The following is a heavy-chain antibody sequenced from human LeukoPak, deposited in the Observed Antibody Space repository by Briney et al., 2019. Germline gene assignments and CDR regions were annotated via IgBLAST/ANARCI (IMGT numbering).Heavy chain of an antibody. Sequence: SVKVSCKASGGTFISYAISWVRQAPGQGLEWMGGIIPIFGTANYAQKFQGRVTITADESTSTAYMELSSLRSEDTAVYYCARDAANIVVVPAAMDAGAGYYYYYMDVWGKGTTVTVSS. D-gene: IGHD2-2*01. CDR1: GGTFISYA. CDR3: ARDAANIVVVPAAMDAGAGYYYYYMDV. CDR2: IIPIFGTA. J-gene: IGHJ6*03. V-gene: IGHV1-69*13.